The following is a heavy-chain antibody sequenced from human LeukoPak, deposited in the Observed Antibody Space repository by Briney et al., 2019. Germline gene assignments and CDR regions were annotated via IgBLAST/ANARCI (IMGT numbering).Heavy chain of an antibody. V-gene: IGHV3-23*01. J-gene: IGHJ4*02. D-gene: IGHD2-21*01. CDR3: AKCGHLGHYFDY. CDR1: GFTFSSYA. CDR2: ISGSGGST. Sequence: PGGSLRLSCAASGFTFSSYAMSWVRQAPGKGLEWVSAISGSGGSTYYADSVKGRFTISRDNSKNTLFLQMNSLRADDTALYYCAKCGHLGHYFDYWGQGILVTVSP.